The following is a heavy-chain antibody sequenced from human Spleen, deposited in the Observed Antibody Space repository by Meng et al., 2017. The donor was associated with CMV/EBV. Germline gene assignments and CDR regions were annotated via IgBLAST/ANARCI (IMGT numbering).Heavy chain of an antibody. CDR2: ISAYNGNT. D-gene: IGHD6-19*01. CDR3: ARGLWRYSSGWSSYYFDY. CDR1: GYTFTSYG. V-gene: IGHV1-18*01. Sequence: VQVVQSGAEVKKPGASVKVSCKASGYTFTSYGISWVRQASGQGLEWMGWISAYNGNTNYAQKLQGRVTMTTDTSTSTAYMELRSLRSDDTAVYYCARGLWRYSSGWSSYYFDYWGQGTLVTVSS. J-gene: IGHJ4*02.